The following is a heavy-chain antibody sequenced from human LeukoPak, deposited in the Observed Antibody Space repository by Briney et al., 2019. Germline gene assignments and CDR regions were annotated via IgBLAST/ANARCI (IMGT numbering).Heavy chain of an antibody. Sequence: GGSLRLSCAASGLTFTNYAMTWVRQAPGKGLEWVSAINGHGSTTYYTVSVKGRFTISRDSSKNTVYLQMNSLRAEDTALYYCVAGVDIRPGYPNVYWGQGTLVTVSS. D-gene: IGHD3-9*01. CDR2: INGHGSTT. CDR3: VAGVDIRPGYPNVY. CDR1: GLTFTNYA. J-gene: IGHJ4*02. V-gene: IGHV3-23*01.